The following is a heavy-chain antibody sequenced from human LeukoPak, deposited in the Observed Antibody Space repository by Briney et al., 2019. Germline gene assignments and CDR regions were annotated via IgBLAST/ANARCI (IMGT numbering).Heavy chain of an antibody. J-gene: IGHJ4*02. V-gene: IGHV3-23*01. CDR1: RFAFSSYA. CDR3: AKASIASGWYDY. Sequence: GGSLRLSCAASRFAFSSYAMSWVRQAPGKGLEWVSAISGSGGSTYYADSVKGRFTIPRDNSKNTLYLQMNSLRAEDMAVYYCAKASIASGWYDYWGQGTLVTVSS. D-gene: IGHD6-19*01. CDR2: ISGSGGST.